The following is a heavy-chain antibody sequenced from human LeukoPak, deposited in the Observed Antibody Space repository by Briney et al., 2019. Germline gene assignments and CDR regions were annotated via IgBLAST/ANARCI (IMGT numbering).Heavy chain of an antibody. D-gene: IGHD1-26*01. Sequence: RAGGSLRLSCAASGFTFSSYAMSWVRQAPGKGLEWVSAISGSGGSTYYADSVKGRLTISRDNSKNTLYLQMNSLRAEDTAVYYCAKESGSYYYFDYWGQGTLVTVSS. J-gene: IGHJ4*02. CDR3: AKESGSYYYFDY. V-gene: IGHV3-23*01. CDR1: GFTFSSYA. CDR2: ISGSGGST.